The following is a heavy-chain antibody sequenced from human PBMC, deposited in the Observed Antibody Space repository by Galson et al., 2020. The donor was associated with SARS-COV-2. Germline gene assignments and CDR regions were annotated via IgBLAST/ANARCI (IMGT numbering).Heavy chain of an antibody. CDR1: GGSISSSSYY. CDR2: IYYSGST. Sequence: SETLSLTCTVSGGSISSSSYYWGWIRQPPGKGLEWIGSIYYSGSTYYNPSLKSRVTISVDTSKNQFSLKLSSVTAADTAVYYCARTWGIFCSSTSCPLDYWGQGTLVTVSS. CDR3: ARTWGIFCSSTSCPLDY. J-gene: IGHJ4*02. V-gene: IGHV4-39*07. D-gene: IGHD2-2*01.